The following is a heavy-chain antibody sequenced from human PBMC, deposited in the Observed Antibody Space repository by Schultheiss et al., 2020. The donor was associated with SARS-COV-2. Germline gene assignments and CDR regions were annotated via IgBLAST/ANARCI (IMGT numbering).Heavy chain of an antibody. D-gene: IGHD5-12*01. Sequence: GGSLRLSCAASGFTFSNAWMSWVRQAPGKGLEWVGRIKSKTDGGTTDYAAPVKGRFTISRDDSKNTLYLQMNSLKTEDTAVYYCTTDLPSSGYDSSNAFDIWGQGTMVTVSS. CDR2: IKSKTDGGTT. V-gene: IGHV3-15*01. J-gene: IGHJ3*02. CDR1: GFTFSNAW. CDR3: TTDLPSSGYDSSNAFDI.